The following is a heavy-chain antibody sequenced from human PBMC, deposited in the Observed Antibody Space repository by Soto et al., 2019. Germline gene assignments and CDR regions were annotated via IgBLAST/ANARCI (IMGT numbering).Heavy chain of an antibody. CDR3: ARDQWLVSCFDY. J-gene: IGHJ4*02. CDR2: ISYDGSNK. Sequence: GGPLILSCAASGFTFSSYAMHWVRQAPGKGLEWVAVISYDGSNKYYADSVRGRFTISRDNSKNTLYLQMNSLRAEDTAVYYCARDQWLVSCFDYWGQGTLVTVSS. D-gene: IGHD6-19*01. CDR1: GFTFSSYA. V-gene: IGHV3-30-3*01.